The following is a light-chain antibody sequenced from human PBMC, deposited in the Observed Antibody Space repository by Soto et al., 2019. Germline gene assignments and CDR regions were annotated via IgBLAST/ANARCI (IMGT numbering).Light chain of an antibody. CDR1: QRVSGN. J-gene: IGKJ4*01. V-gene: IGKV3-15*01. Sequence: IVLTLSPASLSVSAGARPALFCRASQRVSGNIAGYQQKPGQAPRLLMYGASIRATGFPDRFSGSGSGTEFTLTISSLQSEDFAVYYCQQYNNWPPLTFGGGTKVDIK. CDR2: GAS. CDR3: QQYNNWPPLT.